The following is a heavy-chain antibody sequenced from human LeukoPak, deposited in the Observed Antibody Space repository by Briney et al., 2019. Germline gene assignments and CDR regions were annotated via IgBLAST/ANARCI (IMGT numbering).Heavy chain of an antibody. Sequence: SETLSLTCTVSGGSISSSSYYWGWIRQPPGKGLEWIGSIYYSGSTYYNPSLKSRVTISVDTSKNQLSLKLSSVTAADTAVYYCARPTARYWFDPWGQGTLVTVSS. V-gene: IGHV4-39*01. J-gene: IGHJ5*02. CDR2: IYYSGST. CDR3: ARPTARYWFDP. CDR1: GGSISSSSYY. D-gene: IGHD4-17*01.